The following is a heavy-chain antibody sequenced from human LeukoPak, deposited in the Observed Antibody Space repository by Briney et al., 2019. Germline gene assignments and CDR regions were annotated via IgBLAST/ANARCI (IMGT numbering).Heavy chain of an antibody. CDR2: IYSGGST. J-gene: IGHJ4*02. CDR3: ANLFRGSYGGGDY. V-gene: IGHV3-53*01. CDR1: GFTVSSNY. Sequence: GGSLRLSCAASGFTVSSNYMSWVRQAPGKGLEWVSVIYSGGSTYYADSVKGRFTISRDNSKNTLYLQMNSLRAEDTAVYYCANLFRGSYGGGDYWGQGTLVTVSS. D-gene: IGHD1-26*01.